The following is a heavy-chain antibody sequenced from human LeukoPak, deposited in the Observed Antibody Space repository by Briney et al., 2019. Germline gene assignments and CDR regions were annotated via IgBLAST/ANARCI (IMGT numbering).Heavy chain of an antibody. Sequence: SETLSLTCTVSGGSISSSSYYWGWIRQPPGKGLEWIGEINHSGSTYYNPSLKSRVTISVDRSKNQFSLKLSSVTAADTAVYYCARAGYYYDSSGYLYYFDYWGQGTLVTVSS. CDR3: ARAGYYYDSSGYLYYFDY. CDR1: GGSISSSSYY. V-gene: IGHV4-39*07. D-gene: IGHD3-22*01. CDR2: INHSGST. J-gene: IGHJ4*02.